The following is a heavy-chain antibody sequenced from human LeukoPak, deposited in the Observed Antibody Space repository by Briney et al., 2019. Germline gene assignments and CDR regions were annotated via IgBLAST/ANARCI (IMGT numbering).Heavy chain of an antibody. CDR1: GDSVSSNSAA. D-gene: IGHD1-26*01. CDR2: TYYRSEWYN. Sequence: SQTLSLTCAISGDSVSSNSAAWNWIRQSPSRGLEWLGRTYYRSEWYNDYAVSVKSRITINPDTSKNQFSLHLNSVTPEDTAVYYCAAALGATTRWFDPWGQGTLVTFSS. J-gene: IGHJ5*02. V-gene: IGHV6-1*01. CDR3: AAALGATTRWFDP.